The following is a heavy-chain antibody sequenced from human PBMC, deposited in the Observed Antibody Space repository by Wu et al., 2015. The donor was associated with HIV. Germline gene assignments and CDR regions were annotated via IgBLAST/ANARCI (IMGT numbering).Heavy chain of an antibody. J-gene: IGHJ1*01. CDR3: ARADVLIKYALGAGLH. D-gene: IGHD1-26*01. CDR1: GYSFTGYY. CDR2: INPNSGGT. V-gene: IGHV1-2*02. Sequence: QVRLVQSGAEVKKPGASVKVSCKASGYSFTGYYIHWVRQAPGQGLEWMGWINPNSGGTNYAQKFQGRVTMTRDTSITTAYMDLNRLRSDDTAMYFXARADVLIKYALGAGLHWGQGTLVTVSS.